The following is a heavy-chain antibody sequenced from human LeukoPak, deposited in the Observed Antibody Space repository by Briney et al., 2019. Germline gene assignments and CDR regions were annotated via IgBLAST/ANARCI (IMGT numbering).Heavy chain of an antibody. Sequence: GGSLRLSCAASGFTFDDYAMHWVRQAPGKVLEWVSGISWNSGSIGYADSVKGRFTISRDNAKNSLYLQMNSLRAEDMALYYCAKDRSRILGRYFDYWGQGTLVTVSS. CDR1: GFTFDDYA. CDR2: ISWNSGSI. CDR3: AKDRSRILGRYFDY. D-gene: IGHD2-15*01. J-gene: IGHJ4*02. V-gene: IGHV3-9*03.